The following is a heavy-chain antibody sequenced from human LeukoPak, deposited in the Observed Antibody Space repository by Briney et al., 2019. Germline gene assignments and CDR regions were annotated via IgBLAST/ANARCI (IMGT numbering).Heavy chain of an antibody. CDR2: VQSKTDGGTT. CDR3: TTAHGYCSGGSCRQTYYFDY. J-gene: IGHJ4*02. V-gene: IGHV3-15*01. D-gene: IGHD2-15*01. Sequence: PGGSLRLSCAASGFTFNNAWMSWVHQAPGKGLEWVGRVQSKTDGGTTDYAAPVKGRFTISKDDSKNTLYLQMTSLKTEDTAVYYCTTAHGYCSGGSCRQTYYFDYWGQGTLVTVSS. CDR1: GFTFNNAW.